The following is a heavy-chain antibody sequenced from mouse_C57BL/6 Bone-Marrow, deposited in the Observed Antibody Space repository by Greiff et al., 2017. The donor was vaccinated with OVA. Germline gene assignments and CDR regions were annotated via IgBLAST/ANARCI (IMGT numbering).Heavy chain of an antibody. V-gene: IGHV5-6*01. D-gene: IGHD3-3*01. Sequence: DVHLVESGGDLVKPGGYLKLSCAASGFTFSSYGMSWVRQTPDKRLEWVATISSGGSYTYYPDSVKGRFTISRDNAKNTLYLQMSSLKSEDTAMYYCARGGTWGYFDVWGTGTTVTVSS. CDR2: ISSGGSYT. CDR1: GFTFSSYG. CDR3: ARGGTWGYFDV. J-gene: IGHJ1*03.